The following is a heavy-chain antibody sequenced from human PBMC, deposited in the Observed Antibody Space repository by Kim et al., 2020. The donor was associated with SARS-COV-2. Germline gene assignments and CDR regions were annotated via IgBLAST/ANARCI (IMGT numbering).Heavy chain of an antibody. Sequence: VKGRFTISREKSKHTLYLQVNSLRAEDTAVYYCAKAYSYYYDSGHFDYWGQGTLVTVSS. V-gene: IGHV3-23*01. J-gene: IGHJ4*02. CDR3: AKAYSYYYDSGHFDY. D-gene: IGHD3-22*01.